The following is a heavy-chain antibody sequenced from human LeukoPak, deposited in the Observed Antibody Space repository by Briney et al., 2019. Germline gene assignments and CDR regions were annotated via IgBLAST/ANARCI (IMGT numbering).Heavy chain of an antibody. D-gene: IGHD1-26*01. CDR2: IWYDGSNK. CDR3: ARFARSGRIFDY. Sequence: GGSLRLSCEASGFTFSNSAMTWVRQAPGKGLEWVAVIWYDGSNKYYADSVKGRFTISRDNSKNMLYLQMNSLRAEDTAVYYCARFARSGRIFDYWGQGTLVTVSS. CDR1: GFTFSNSA. V-gene: IGHV3-33*08. J-gene: IGHJ4*02.